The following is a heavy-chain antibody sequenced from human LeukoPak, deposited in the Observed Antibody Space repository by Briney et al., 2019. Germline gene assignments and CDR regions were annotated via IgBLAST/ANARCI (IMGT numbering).Heavy chain of an antibody. J-gene: IGHJ4*02. CDR2: IHYSGST. V-gene: IGHV4-59*01. Sequence: SETLSRTCAVYGGSFSGYYWSWIRQPPEKGLEWIGYIHYSGSTSYNPSLKSRVTMSVDTSNDQFSLKVSSVTAADTAVYYCARGGSSWYADYWGQGTLVTVSS. D-gene: IGHD6-13*01. CDR3: ARGGSSWYADY. CDR1: GGSFSGYY.